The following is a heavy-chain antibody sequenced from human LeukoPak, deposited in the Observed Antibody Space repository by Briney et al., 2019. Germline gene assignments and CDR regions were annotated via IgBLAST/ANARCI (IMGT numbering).Heavy chain of an antibody. V-gene: IGHV4-39*01. CDR1: GGSISSSSYS. CDR2: IYYSGST. CDR3: ATSPGYYYGSGNKVGDY. J-gene: IGHJ4*02. Sequence: PSETLSLTCTVSGGSISSSSYSWGWIRQPPGKGLEWIGSIYYSGSTYYNPSLKSRVTISVDTSKNQFSLKLSSVTAADAAVYYCATSPGYYYGSGNKVGDYWGQGTLVTVSS. D-gene: IGHD3-10*01.